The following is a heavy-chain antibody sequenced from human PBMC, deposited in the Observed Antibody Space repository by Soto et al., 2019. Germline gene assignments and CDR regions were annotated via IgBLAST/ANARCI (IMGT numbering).Heavy chain of an antibody. Sequence: SETLSLTCTVSGGSISSYYWSWIRQPPGKGLEWIGYIYYSGSTNYNPSLKSRVTISVDTSKNQFSLKLSSVTAADTAVYYCASSNIAATGFYYYGLDGWGRAIMVTVSS. CDR3: ASSNIAATGFYYYGLDG. V-gene: IGHV4-59*01. D-gene: IGHD6-13*01. J-gene: IGHJ6*02. CDR1: GGSISSYY. CDR2: IYYSGST.